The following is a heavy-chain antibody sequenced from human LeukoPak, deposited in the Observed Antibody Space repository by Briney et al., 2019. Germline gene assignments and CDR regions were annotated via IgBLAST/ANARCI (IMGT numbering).Heavy chain of an antibody. D-gene: IGHD6-13*01. V-gene: IGHV3-21*01. Sequence: PGGSLRLSCAASGFTFSSYSMNWVRQAPGKGLEWVSSISSGSTYMYYADSVKGRFTISRDNAQNSMYLQMNSLRAEDTAVYYCARSILTSEYSSRGGFGDYWGQGTLVTVSS. CDR1: GFTFSSYS. CDR2: ISSGSTYM. CDR3: ARSILTSEYSSRGGFGDY. J-gene: IGHJ4*02.